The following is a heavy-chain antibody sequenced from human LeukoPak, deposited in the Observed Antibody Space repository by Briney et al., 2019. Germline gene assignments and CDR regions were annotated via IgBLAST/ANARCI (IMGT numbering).Heavy chain of an antibody. V-gene: IGHV3-20*04. CDR1: GFSFDVYG. Sequence: GGSLRLSCAASGFSFDVYGMSWVRQAPGKGLEWVSGINWNGGSTRYADSVKGRFTISRDNAKNSLYLQMNSLRAEDTAVYYCARGRYVTTRGGAAAGFLDYWGQGTLVTVST. CDR3: ARGRYVTTRGGAAAGFLDY. J-gene: IGHJ4*02. D-gene: IGHD6-13*01. CDR2: INWNGGST.